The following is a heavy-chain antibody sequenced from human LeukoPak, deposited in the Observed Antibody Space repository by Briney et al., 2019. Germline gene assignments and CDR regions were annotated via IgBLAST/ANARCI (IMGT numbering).Heavy chain of an antibody. D-gene: IGHD5-18*01. CDR1: GYSFTNYW. CDR3: ARGGSGSTYAFGPSRAFDC. CDR2: VYPGDSDT. Sequence: GESLHIYCQASGYSFTNYWIGWVRPMPGKGLGWMGVVYPGDSDTRYSPSFQGRVTISADKSINTAYLQWGSLKASDTAMYYCARGGSGSTYAFGPSRAFDCWGQGTLVTVSS. J-gene: IGHJ4*02. V-gene: IGHV5-51*01.